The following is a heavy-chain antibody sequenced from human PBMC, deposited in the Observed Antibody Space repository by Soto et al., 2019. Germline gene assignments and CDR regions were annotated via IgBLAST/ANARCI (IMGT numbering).Heavy chain of an antibody. CDR1: GGSLSDNDYY. V-gene: IGHV4-39*01. Sequence: PSETLSLTCTVSGGSLSDNDYYWSWIRQPPGKGLEWIGTISHTGTAYYNPSLESRVAVSVGTSENQFSLNLSSVTAADTAVYYCARLAYDANGFNLYGDDAFDLWGQGTMVTVS. D-gene: IGHD3-22*01. CDR2: ISHTGTA. CDR3: ARLAYDANGFNLYGDDAFDL. J-gene: IGHJ3*01.